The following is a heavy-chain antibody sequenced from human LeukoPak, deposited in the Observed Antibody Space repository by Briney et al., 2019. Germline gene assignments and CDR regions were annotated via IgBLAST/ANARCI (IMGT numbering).Heavy chain of an antibody. J-gene: IGHJ4*02. D-gene: IGHD6-13*01. CDR3: ARGRGLAAAGYQIDY. CDR2: INHSGST. Sequence: SETLSLTCAVYGGSFSGYYWSWIRQPPGKGLEWIGEINHSGSTNYNPSLKSRVTISVDTSKNQFSLKLSSVTAADTAVYYCARGRGLAAAGYQIDYWGQGTLVTVSS. CDR1: GGSFSGYY. V-gene: IGHV4-34*01.